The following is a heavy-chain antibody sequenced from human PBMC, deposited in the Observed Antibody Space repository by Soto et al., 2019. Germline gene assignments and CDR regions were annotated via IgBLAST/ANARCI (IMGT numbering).Heavy chain of an antibody. J-gene: IGHJ4*02. CDR3: AKGSEAARQELDY. CDR1: GFTFSTYG. CDR2: ISIDGSNK. D-gene: IGHD6-6*01. Sequence: QVQLVESGGGVVQPGRSLRLSCAASGFTFSTYGMHWVRQAPGKGPEWVAVISIDGSNKYYADSVKGRFTISRDNSKNTLYLKMNSLRADDTAVYYCAKGSEAARQELDYWGQGTLVTVSS. V-gene: IGHV3-30*18.